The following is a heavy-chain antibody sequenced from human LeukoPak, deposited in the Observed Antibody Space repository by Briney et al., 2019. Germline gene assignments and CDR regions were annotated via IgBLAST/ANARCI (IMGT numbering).Heavy chain of an antibody. CDR3: ALSGYGSGGVDY. D-gene: IGHD2-15*01. CDR1: GFTFSSYG. CDR2: ISYDGSNK. Sequence: GGPLRLSCAASGFTFSSYGMHWVRQAPGKGLEWVAVISYDGSNKYYADSVKGRFTISRDNSKNTLYLQMNSLRAEDTAVYYCALSGYGSGGVDYWGQGTLVTVSS. V-gene: IGHV3-30*03. J-gene: IGHJ4*02.